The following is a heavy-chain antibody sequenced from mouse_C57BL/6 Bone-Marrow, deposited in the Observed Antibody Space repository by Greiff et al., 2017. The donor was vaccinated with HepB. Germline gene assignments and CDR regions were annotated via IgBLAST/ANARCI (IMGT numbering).Heavy chain of an antibody. D-gene: IGHD1-1*01. CDR3: VVTTVVEGPWWYFDV. Sequence: EVQLVESGGGLVQPKGSLKLSCAASGFTFNTYAMHWVRQAPGKGLEWVARIRSKSSNYATYYADSVKDRFTISRDDSQSMLYLQMNNLKTEDTAMYCCVVTTVVEGPWWYFDVWGTGTTVTVSS. V-gene: IGHV10-3*01. CDR2: IRSKSSNYAT. J-gene: IGHJ1*03. CDR1: GFTFNTYA.